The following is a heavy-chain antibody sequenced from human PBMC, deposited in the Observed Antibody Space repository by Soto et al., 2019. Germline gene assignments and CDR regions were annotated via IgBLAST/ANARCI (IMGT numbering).Heavy chain of an antibody. J-gene: IGHJ5*02. V-gene: IGHV4-30-4*01. CDR2: IYYSGGT. CDR3: ARAYTVSHRPNVFDP. D-gene: IGHD4-17*01. CDR1: GGSIRSDNYY. Sequence: QVQLQESGPGLVKPSQTLSLTCTVSGGSIRSDNYYWSWLCQPPGKGLEWIGCIYYSGGTYYNPSLKSRVTISVDTATNQFALELSSVTAAYTAVYYWARAYTVSHRPNVFDPWGQGTLVTVSS.